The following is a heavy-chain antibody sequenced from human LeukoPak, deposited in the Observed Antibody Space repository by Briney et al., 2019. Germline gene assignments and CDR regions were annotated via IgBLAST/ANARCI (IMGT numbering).Heavy chain of an antibody. CDR3: AREPTSGREPTSGRPLDY. J-gene: IGHJ4*02. D-gene: IGHD5-12*01. Sequence: SETLSLTCTVSGGSISGYFWTWIRQPAGKGLEWIGRIYSSGSNNYNPSLKSRVTMSLDTSKNHFSLNLTSVTAADTAVYYCAREPTSGREPTSGRPLDYWGQGTLVTVSS. CDR2: IYSSGSN. V-gene: IGHV4-4*07. CDR1: GGSISGYF.